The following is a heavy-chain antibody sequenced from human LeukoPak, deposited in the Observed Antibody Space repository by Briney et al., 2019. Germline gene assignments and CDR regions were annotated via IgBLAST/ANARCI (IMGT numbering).Heavy chain of an antibody. D-gene: IGHD3-22*01. CDR2: IYYSGST. CDR1: GGSISSYY. V-gene: IGHV4-59*12. J-gene: IGHJ4*02. CDR3: ASYYYDSSGRFDY. Sequence: SETLSLTCTVSGGSISSYYWSWIRQPPGKGLEWIGYIYYSGSTNYNPSLKSRVTISVDTSKNQFSLKLSSVTAADTAVYYCASYYYDSSGRFDYWGQGTLVTVSS.